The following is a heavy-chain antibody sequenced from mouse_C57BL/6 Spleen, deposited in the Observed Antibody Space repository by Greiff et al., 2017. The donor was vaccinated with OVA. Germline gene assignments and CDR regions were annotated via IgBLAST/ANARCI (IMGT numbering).Heavy chain of an antibody. CDR1: GYTFTDYE. D-gene: IGHD3-2*02. CDR2: IDPETGGT. J-gene: IGHJ3*01. CDR3: TRKSSGYPPWFAY. Sequence: QVQLKESGAELVRPGASVTLSCKASGYTFTDYEMHWVKQTPVHGLEWIGAIDPETGGTAYNQKFKGKAILTADKSSSTAYMELRSLTSEDSAVYYCTRKSSGYPPWFAYWGQGTLVTVSA. V-gene: IGHV1-15*01.